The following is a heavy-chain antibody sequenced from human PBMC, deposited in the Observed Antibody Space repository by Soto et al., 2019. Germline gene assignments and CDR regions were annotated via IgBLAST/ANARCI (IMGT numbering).Heavy chain of an antibody. CDR2: IYHSGST. V-gene: IGHV4-30-2*01. CDR1: GGSISSGGYS. J-gene: IGHJ4*02. CDR3: AREVGASPDYFDY. Sequence: SETLSLTCAVSGGSISSGGYSWSWIRQPPGKGLEWIGYIYHSGSTYYNPSLKSRVTISVDRSKNQFSLQVRSVTAADTAVYYCAREVGASPDYFDYWGQGTLVTVSS. D-gene: IGHD1-26*01.